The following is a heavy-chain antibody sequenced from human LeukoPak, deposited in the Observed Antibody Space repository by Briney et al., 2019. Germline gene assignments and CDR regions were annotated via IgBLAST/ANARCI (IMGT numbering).Heavy chain of an antibody. CDR3: ARGVLRLGELSRFYFDY. V-gene: IGHV3-21*01. CDR1: GFTFSSYS. D-gene: IGHD3-16*02. Sequence: PGGSLRLSCAASGFTFSSYSMNWVRQAPGKGLEWVSSISSSSSYIYYADSVKGRFTISRDNAKNSLYLQMNSLRAEVTAVYYCARGVLRLGELSRFYFDYWGQGTLVTVSS. J-gene: IGHJ4*02. CDR2: ISSSSSYI.